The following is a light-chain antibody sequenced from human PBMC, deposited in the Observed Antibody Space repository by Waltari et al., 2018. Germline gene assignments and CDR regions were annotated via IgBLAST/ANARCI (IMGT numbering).Light chain of an antibody. V-gene: IGKV3-11*01. Sequence: DIMLTQSPATLSLSPGERATLSCSTRQNVPTHLARYQQTPDQPPRLLIYDASTRSTGIPAMFSGSGSATDFFPTSSILAPEDVAIYYCHQRSARDTFGQGTRLEIK. J-gene: IGKJ5*01. CDR2: DAS. CDR3: HQRSARDT. CDR1: QNVPTH.